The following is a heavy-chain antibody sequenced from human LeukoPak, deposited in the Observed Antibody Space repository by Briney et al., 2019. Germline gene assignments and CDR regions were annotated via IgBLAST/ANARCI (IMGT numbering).Heavy chain of an antibody. CDR1: GYTFTGYY. CDR3: ARGYYDSSGYF. D-gene: IGHD3-22*01. J-gene: IGHJ4*02. Sequence: ASVKVSCKASGYTFTGYYMHWVRQAPGQGLEWMGRINPNSGGTNYARKFQGRVTMTRDTSISTAYMELSRLRSDDTAVYYCARGYYDSSGYFWGQGTLVTVSS. V-gene: IGHV1-2*06. CDR2: INPNSGGT.